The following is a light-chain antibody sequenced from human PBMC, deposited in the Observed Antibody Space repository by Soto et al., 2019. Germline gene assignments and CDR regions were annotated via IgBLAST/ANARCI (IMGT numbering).Light chain of an antibody. J-gene: IGLJ1*01. Sequence: QSVLTQPPSVSGSPGQSVTISCTGTSSDVGAYDSVSWYQHHPGKAPTALIYEVSKRPSGVPDRFSGSKSGNTASLTVSGLQAEDEADYYCFSYTSSGTYVFGTGTKVTVL. CDR3: FSYTSSGTYV. V-gene: IGLV2-8*01. CDR2: EVS. CDR1: SSDVGAYDS.